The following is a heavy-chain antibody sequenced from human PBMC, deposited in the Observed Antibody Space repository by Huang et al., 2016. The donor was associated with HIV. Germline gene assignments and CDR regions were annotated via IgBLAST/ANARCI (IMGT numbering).Heavy chain of an antibody. D-gene: IGHD1-7*01. CDR1: TFWFGAYW. CDR3: ATKTAPMDI. J-gene: IGHJ6*02. CDR2: INQDESEK. Sequence: VESGGRLVQPGGSIRLCCVGSTFWFGAYWMSWVRRSPGKVLEWVANINQDESEKYYGASVKGRFNISRDNAKKVLFLEMNNVRVEDTATYYCATKTAPMDIWGQGTTVTVS. V-gene: IGHV3-7*01.